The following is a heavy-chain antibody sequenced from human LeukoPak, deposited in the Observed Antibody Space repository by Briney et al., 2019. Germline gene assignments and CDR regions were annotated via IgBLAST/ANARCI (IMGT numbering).Heavy chain of an antibody. D-gene: IGHD3-22*01. CDR3: AKEVGDSSGYYSFDY. CDR1: GFTFSSYA. J-gene: IGHJ4*02. CDR2: ISGSGGST. Sequence: PGGSLRLSCATSGFTFSSYAMSWVRQAPGRGLEWVSAISGSGGSTYYADSVKGRYTISRDNSKNTLYLQMNSLRAEDTAVYYCAKEVGDSSGYYSFDYWGQGTLVTVSS. V-gene: IGHV3-23*01.